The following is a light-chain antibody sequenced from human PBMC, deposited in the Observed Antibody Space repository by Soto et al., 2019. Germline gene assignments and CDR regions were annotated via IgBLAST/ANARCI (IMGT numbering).Light chain of an antibody. J-gene: IGLJ1*01. CDR3: SSYTSSSPYV. CDR1: SSDVGGYNY. V-gene: IGLV2-14*01. Sequence: QSVLTQPASVSGSPGQSITISCTGTSSDVGGYNYVSWYQQRPGKAPKLMIYDVSNRPSGVSNRFSGSKSGNTASLTISGLQAEDEADYYCSSYTSSSPYVFGTGTQLTVL. CDR2: DVS.